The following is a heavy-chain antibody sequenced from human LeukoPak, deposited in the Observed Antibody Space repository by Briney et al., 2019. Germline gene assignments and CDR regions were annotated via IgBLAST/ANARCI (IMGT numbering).Heavy chain of an antibody. J-gene: IGHJ4*02. CDR2: IYHDGST. Sequence: SETLSLTCAVSGYSISSGAYWGWIRQPPGKGLQWIGCIYHDGSTYYNPSLQSRVTISVDTSKNQFSLKLTSVTATDTAVYYCARDPPDYWGQGTLVTVSS. CDR3: ARDPPDY. CDR1: GYSISSGAY. V-gene: IGHV4-38-2*02.